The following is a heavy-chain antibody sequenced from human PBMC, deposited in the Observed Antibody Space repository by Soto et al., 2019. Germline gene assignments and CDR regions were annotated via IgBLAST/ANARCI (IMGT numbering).Heavy chain of an antibody. CDR3: ANAPKLYYYGSGSYSYFDY. J-gene: IGHJ4*02. CDR1: GFTFSSYA. CDR2: ISGSGGST. V-gene: IGHV3-23*01. D-gene: IGHD3-10*01. Sequence: HPGGSLRLSCAASGFTFSSYAMSWVRQAPGKGLEWVSAISGSGGSTYYADSVKGRFTISRDNSKNTLYLQMNSLRAEDTAVYYCANAPKLYYYGSGSYSYFDYWGQGTLVTVSS.